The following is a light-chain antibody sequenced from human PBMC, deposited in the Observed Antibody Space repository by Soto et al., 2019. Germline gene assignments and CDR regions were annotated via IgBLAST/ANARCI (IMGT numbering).Light chain of an antibody. CDR1: QSITNY. CDR3: QQYGDSPWT. Sequence: DIQMTQSPSALSASVGDRVTITCRASQSITNYLNWYQHKPGQAPNLLIYAASTLQAGVPSRFSGSGSGTDFTLTISRLVPEDFAVYYCQQYGDSPWTFGQGTKVDI. J-gene: IGKJ1*01. V-gene: IGKV1-39*01. CDR2: AAS.